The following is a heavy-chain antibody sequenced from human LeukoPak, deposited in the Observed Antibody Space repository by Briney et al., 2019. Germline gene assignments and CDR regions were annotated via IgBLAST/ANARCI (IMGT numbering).Heavy chain of an antibody. Sequence: TGGSLRLSCAASGFTFDDYAMHWVRQAPGKGLEWVSGISWNSGSIGYADSVKGRFTISRDNAKNSLYLQMNSLRAEDTAVYYCASSGYYYYYYYYYMDVWGKGTTVTVSS. CDR3: ASSGYYYYYYYYYMDV. D-gene: IGHD5-12*01. CDR2: ISWNSGSI. CDR1: GFTFDDYA. V-gene: IGHV3-9*01. J-gene: IGHJ6*03.